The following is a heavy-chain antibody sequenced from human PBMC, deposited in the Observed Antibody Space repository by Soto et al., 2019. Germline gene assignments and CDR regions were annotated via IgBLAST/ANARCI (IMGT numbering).Heavy chain of an antibody. D-gene: IGHD3-10*01. CDR3: TTTPVLLWFGELEYYFDY. CDR2: IKSKTDGGTT. CDR1: GFTFSNAW. Sequence: EVQLVESGGGLVKPGGSLRLSCAASGFTFSNAWMSWVHQAPGKGLEWVGRIKSKTDGGTTDYAAPVKGRFTISRDDSKNTLYLQMNSLKTEDTAVYYCTTTPVLLWFGELEYYFDYWGQGTLVTVSS. J-gene: IGHJ4*02. V-gene: IGHV3-15*01.